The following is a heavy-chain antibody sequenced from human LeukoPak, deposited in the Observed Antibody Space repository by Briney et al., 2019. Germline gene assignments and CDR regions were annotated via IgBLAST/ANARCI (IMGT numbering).Heavy chain of an antibody. CDR1: GFTFSSYG. CDR3: ARGFRYGFYYYVMDV. Sequence: GGSLRLSCAASGFTFSSYGMHWVRQAPGKGLEWVAVIWYDGSNKYYADSVKGRFTISRDNSKNTLYLQMNSLRAEDTAVYYCARGFRYGFYYYVMDVWGQGTTVTVSS. CDR2: IWYDGSNK. J-gene: IGHJ6*02. V-gene: IGHV3-33*01. D-gene: IGHD5-18*01.